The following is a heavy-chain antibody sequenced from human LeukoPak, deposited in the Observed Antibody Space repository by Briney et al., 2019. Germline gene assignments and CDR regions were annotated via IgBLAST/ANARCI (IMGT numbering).Heavy chain of an antibody. D-gene: IGHD6-13*01. Sequence: SETLSLTCTVFGGSISSYYWSWIRKPPGKGLEWIGYIYNSGITNKNPSLKSRVTISGDTSKNQFSLKLSSVTAADTAVYYCARGKRYSSSSFDYWGQGTLVTVSS. CDR1: GGSISSYY. CDR2: IYNSGIT. CDR3: ARGKRYSSSSFDY. V-gene: IGHV4-59*12. J-gene: IGHJ4*02.